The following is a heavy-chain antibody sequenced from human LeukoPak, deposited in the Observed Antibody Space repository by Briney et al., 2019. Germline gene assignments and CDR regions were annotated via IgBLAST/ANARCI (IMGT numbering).Heavy chain of an antibody. CDR3: ARDNEAARYYDSSGYYRFDY. Sequence: GRSLRLSCAASGFTFDDYAMHWVRQAPGKGLEWVSGISWNSGSIGYADSVKGRFTISRDNAKNSLYLQMNSLRAEDTAVYYCARDNEAARYYDSSGYYRFDYWGQGTLVTVSS. CDR1: GFTFDDYA. D-gene: IGHD3-22*01. V-gene: IGHV3-9*01. J-gene: IGHJ4*02. CDR2: ISWNSGSI.